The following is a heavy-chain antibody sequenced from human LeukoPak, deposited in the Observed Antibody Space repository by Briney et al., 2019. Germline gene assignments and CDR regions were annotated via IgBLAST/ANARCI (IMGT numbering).Heavy chain of an antibody. V-gene: IGHV1-8*01. J-gene: IGHJ6*03. CDR2: MNPNSGDT. CDR3: ARARQVASYNYYYYYMDV. CDR1: EDTFTNYD. Sequence: ASVKVSSKASEDTFTNYDINWVRQATGQGLEWMGWMNPNSGDTEYAQKFLGRVTMTRDTSIRTAYMELSSLRSEDTAVYYCARARQVASYNYYYYYMDVWGKGTTVTVSS.